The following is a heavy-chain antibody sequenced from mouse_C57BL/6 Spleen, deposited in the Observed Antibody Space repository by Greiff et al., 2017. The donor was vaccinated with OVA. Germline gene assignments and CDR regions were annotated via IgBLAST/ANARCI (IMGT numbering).Heavy chain of an antibody. V-gene: IGHV8-12*01. Sequence: QVTLKECGPGILQSSQTLSLTCSFSGFSLSTSGMGVSWIRQPSGKGLEWLAHIYWDDDKRYNPSLKSRLTISKDTSRNQVFLKITSVDTADTATYYCARRELGGYFDYWGQGTTLTVSS. CDR2: IYWDDDK. CDR3: ARRELGGYFDY. CDR1: GFSLSTSGMG. D-gene: IGHD4-1*01. J-gene: IGHJ2*01.